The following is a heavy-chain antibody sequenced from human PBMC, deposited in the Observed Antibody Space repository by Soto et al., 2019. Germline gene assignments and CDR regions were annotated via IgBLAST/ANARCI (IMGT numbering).Heavy chain of an antibody. Sequence: SETLSLTCTVSGGSISSYYWSWIRQPAGKGLEWSGRIYTSWSTNYNPSLKSRVTMAVDTSKNQFSLKLSSVTAADTAVYYCAREPLRLGELSFFYFDYWGQGTLVTVSS. CDR1: GGSISSYY. V-gene: IGHV4-4*07. CDR3: AREPLRLGELSFFYFDY. J-gene: IGHJ4*02. D-gene: IGHD3-16*02. CDR2: IYTSWST.